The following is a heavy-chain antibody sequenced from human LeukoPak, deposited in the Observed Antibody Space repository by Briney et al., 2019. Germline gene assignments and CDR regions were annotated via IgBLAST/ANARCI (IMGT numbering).Heavy chain of an antibody. V-gene: IGHV3-23*01. J-gene: IGHJ4*02. CDR1: DFNFNHAW. D-gene: IGHD3-22*01. CDR2: ISGSGDNT. CDR3: AKGSYYDSSGSFYFDY. Sequence: GGSLRLSCVASDFNFNHAWLNWVRQAPGKGLEWVSGISGSGDNTYYADSVKGRFTISRDNSKNTLYVQVNSLGTEDTAAYYCAKGSYYDSSGSFYFDYWGQGTLVTVSS.